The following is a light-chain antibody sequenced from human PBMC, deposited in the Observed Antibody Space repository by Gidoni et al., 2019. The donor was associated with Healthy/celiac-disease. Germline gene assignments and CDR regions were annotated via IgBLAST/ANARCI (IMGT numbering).Light chain of an antibody. Sequence: QSALTQHASASGSPGQSITISCTGTSSDVGGYNYVSWYQQHPGKAPKLMIYDVSNRPSGVSNRFSGSKSGNTASLTISGLQAEDEADYYCSSYTSSSTLVVFGGGTKLTVL. V-gene: IGLV2-14*03. CDR2: DVS. J-gene: IGLJ2*01. CDR1: SSDVGGYNY. CDR3: SSYTSSSTLVV.